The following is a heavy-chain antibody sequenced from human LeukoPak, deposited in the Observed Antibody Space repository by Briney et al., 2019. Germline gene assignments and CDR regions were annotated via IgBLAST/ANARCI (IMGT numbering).Heavy chain of an antibody. V-gene: IGHV4-38-2*02. Sequence: SETLSLTCTVSGYSISSGYYWGWIRQPPGKGLEWIGSIYHSGSTYYNPSLKSRVTISVDTPKNQFSLKLSSVTAADTAVYYCARSGEIWGSYSGSPIPRPDFDYWGQGTLVTVSS. CDR1: GYSISSGYY. J-gene: IGHJ4*02. D-gene: IGHD1-26*01. CDR2: IYHSGST. CDR3: ARSGEIWGSYSGSPIPRPDFDY.